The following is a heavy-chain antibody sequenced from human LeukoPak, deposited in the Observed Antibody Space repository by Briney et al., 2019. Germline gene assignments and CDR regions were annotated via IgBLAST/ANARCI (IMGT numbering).Heavy chain of an antibody. CDR1: GFTFSSYG. D-gene: IGHD3-10*01. CDR3: TRDVIYASEIYSYGDS. CDR2: ISYDGSNK. V-gene: IGHV3-30*03. J-gene: IGHJ4*02. Sequence: PGGSLRLSCAASGFTFSSYGMHWVRQAPGKGLEWVAVISYDGSNKYYADSVKGRFTISRNNSKNTLYLQMNSLRAEDTAVYYCTRDVIYASEIYSYGDSWGQGTLVTVSS.